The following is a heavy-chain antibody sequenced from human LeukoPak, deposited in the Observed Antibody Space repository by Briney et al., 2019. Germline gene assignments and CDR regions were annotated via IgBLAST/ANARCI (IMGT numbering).Heavy chain of an antibody. CDR2: IYPGDSDT. Sequence: GESLKISCKGSGYSFTSYWIAWVRQMPGKGLELMGIIYPGDSDTRYSPSFQGQVTISADKSISTAYLQWGSLKASDTAMYYCARHGVTGSSSSPNDYWGQGTLVTVSS. J-gene: IGHJ4*02. D-gene: IGHD6-6*01. CDR1: GYSFTSYW. CDR3: ARHGVTGSSSSPNDY. V-gene: IGHV5-51*01.